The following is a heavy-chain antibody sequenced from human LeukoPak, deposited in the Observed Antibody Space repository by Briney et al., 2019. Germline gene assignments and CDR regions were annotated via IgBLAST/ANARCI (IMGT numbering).Heavy chain of an antibody. CDR1: GGSISTYY. CDR3: AGDNYDILTGSGGYFDS. V-gene: IGHV4-59*01. Sequence: SETLSLTCTVSGGSISTYYWSWIRQPPGKGLEWIGYISYNGMTNYNPSLKSRLTISVDTSRNQISLKLSSVTAADTAVYYCAGDNYDILTGSGGYFDSWGQGTLVTVSS. J-gene: IGHJ4*02. CDR2: ISYNGMT. D-gene: IGHD3-9*01.